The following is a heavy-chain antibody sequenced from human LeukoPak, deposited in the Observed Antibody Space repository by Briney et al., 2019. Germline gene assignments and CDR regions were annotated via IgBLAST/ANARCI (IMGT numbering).Heavy chain of an antibody. J-gene: IGHJ6*02. CDR2: IKEDGSER. Sequence: GGSLRLSCEGSAFIFSGHWMNWVRQTPGKGLEWVASIKEDGSERQYVDSVKGRFTISRDNAKNSLYLQMNSLRDEDTAVYYCARLLKPGRYCSGGSCYYYYGMDVWGQGTTVTVSS. CDR1: AFIFSGHW. D-gene: IGHD2-15*01. CDR3: ARLLKPGRYCSGGSCYYYYGMDV. V-gene: IGHV3-7*01.